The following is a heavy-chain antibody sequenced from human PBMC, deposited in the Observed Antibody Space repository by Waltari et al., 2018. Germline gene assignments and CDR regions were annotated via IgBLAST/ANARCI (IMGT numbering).Heavy chain of an antibody. CDR3: ARDHFEAVAGTA. Sequence: QVQLQESGQGLVKPSQTLSLPCTVSVGSISRGSYAWSWIRQPAGKGLEWIGYTYTSGSTNYHPSLKSRVTISVDTSKNQFSLKLSSVTAADTAVYYCARDHFEAVAGTAWGQGTLVTVSS. D-gene: IGHD6-19*01. V-gene: IGHV4-61*09. CDR2: TYTSGST. J-gene: IGHJ4*02. CDR1: VGSISRGSYA.